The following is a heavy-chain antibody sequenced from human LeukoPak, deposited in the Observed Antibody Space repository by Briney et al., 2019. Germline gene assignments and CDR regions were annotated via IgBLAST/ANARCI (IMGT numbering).Heavy chain of an antibody. J-gene: IGHJ3*02. D-gene: IGHD3-9*01. CDR2: IYSGGST. CDR1: GFTVSSNY. V-gene: IGHV3-53*01. CDR3: ARDQAQKVLRYFDWAPDAFDI. Sequence: PGGSLRLSCAASGFTVSSNYMSWVRQAPGKGLQWVSVIYSGGSTYYADSVKGRFTISRDNSKNTLYLQMNSLRAEDTAVYYCARDQAQKVLRYFDWAPDAFDIWGQGTMVTVSS.